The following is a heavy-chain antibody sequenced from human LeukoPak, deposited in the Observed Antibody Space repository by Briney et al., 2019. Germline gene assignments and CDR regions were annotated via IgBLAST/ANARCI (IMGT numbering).Heavy chain of an antibody. CDR1: GGSIRSYF. D-gene: IGHD3-22*01. CDR3: ATFYDGSGYYFGY. CDR2: IYISGST. J-gene: IGHJ4*02. V-gene: IGHV4-4*07. Sequence: PSETLSLTCGVSGGSIRSYFWSWIRQPAGKGLEWIGRIYISGSTKYNPSLKSRVTISIDTSKNQFSLNLSSVTAADTAVYYCATFYDGSGYYFGYWGQGTLVSVSS.